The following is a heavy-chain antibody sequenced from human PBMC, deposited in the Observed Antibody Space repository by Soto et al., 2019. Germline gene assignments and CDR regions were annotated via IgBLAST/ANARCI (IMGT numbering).Heavy chain of an antibody. CDR3: ANSFIAVAVPEGDY. CDR1: GFTFSSYA. J-gene: IGHJ4*02. D-gene: IGHD6-19*01. V-gene: IGHV3-23*01. Sequence: GGSLRLSCAASGFTFSSYAMSWVRQAPGKGLEWVSAISGSGGSTYYADSVKGRFTISRDNSKNTLYLQMNSLRAEDTAVYYCANSFIAVAVPEGDYWGQGTLVTVSS. CDR2: ISGSGGST.